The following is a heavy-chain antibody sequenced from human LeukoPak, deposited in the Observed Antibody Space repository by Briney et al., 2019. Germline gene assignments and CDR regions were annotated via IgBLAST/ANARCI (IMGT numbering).Heavy chain of an antibody. D-gene: IGHD1-26*01. Sequence: SETLSLTCSVSGGSISSHYWSWIRQSPGKGLEWIGYMYYSGTTNYNPSLKSRVTISVDTSKNQLSLKLSSVTAADTAVYYCARASSGVFELLPYPNWFDPWGQGTLVTVSS. CDR1: GGSISSHY. CDR3: ARASSGVFELLPYPNWFDP. CDR2: MYYSGTT. J-gene: IGHJ5*02. V-gene: IGHV4-59*11.